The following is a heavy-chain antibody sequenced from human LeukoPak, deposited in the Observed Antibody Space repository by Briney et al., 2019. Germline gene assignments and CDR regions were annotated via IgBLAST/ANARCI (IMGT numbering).Heavy chain of an antibody. V-gene: IGHV3-7*03. Sequence: GGSLRLSCAASGFTFSSYNMDWVRRAPGQGLEWVASIKEDGSETHYVDSVRGRFTISRDNDKNSLYLQMNNLRAEDTAMYYCARDGGWWRFDFWGQGALVTVSS. CDR1: GFTFSSYN. J-gene: IGHJ4*02. D-gene: IGHD2-8*02. CDR3: ARDGGWWRFDF. CDR2: IKEDGSET.